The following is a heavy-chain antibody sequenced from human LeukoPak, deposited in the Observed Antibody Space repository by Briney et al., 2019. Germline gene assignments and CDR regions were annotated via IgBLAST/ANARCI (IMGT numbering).Heavy chain of an antibody. CDR3: ARGADTGYSSDS. V-gene: IGHV4-39*01. CDR2: IHYSGST. CDR1: SGSISSRSYY. J-gene: IGHJ5*02. Sequence: SETLSLTCTVSSGSISSRSYYWGWIRQPPGKGLDWIGSIHYSGSTYYNPSLKSRVTISVDTSKNQFSLKLNSVTAADTAVYYCARGADTGYSSDSWGQGTLVTVSS. D-gene: IGHD6-19*01.